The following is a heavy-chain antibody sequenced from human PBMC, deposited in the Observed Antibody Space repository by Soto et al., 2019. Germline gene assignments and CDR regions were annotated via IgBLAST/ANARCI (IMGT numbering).Heavy chain of an antibody. CDR1: GGSITSANYY. CDR2: IYSSGTT. D-gene: IGHD1-26*01. J-gene: IGHJ5*02. CDR3: ARMGIHLGALSRNWFDP. Sequence: QVQLQESGPGLVKPSQTLSLSCSISGGSITSANYYWTWIRLFPGKRLEWIGYIYSSGTTHYNPSLKSRATISLDTSNTQFSLEVKSATAADTAVYYCARMGIHLGALSRNWFDPGGQGSLVTVSS. V-gene: IGHV4-31*03.